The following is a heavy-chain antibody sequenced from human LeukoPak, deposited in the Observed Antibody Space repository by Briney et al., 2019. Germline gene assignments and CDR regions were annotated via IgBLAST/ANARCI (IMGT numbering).Heavy chain of an antibody. CDR3: ARSPTAINGYFDP. CDR1: RFTFSSYA. D-gene: IGHD2-2*01. J-gene: IGHJ5*02. CDR2: ISGGGGST. V-gene: IGHV3-23*01. Sequence: GGSLRLSCAASRFTFSSYAMSWVRQAPGKGLEWVSTISGGGGSTYYADSVKGRSTISRDNSKNTLYLQMNSLRADDTAVYYCARSPTAINGYFDPWGQGTLVTVSS.